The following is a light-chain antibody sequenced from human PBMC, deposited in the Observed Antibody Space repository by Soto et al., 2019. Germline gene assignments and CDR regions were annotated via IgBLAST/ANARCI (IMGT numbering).Light chain of an antibody. Sequence: DIQMTQSPSSLSAFVGDSITITCQASQDIKNYLNWYQHKPGKAPKLLIYDAFKSDTGVPSRFSASGSGTDFTFTINNLQPEDIETYFCQQYDSLPPAFGGGTRV. CDR1: QDIKNY. V-gene: IGKV1-33*01. J-gene: IGKJ4*01. CDR3: QQYDSLPPA. CDR2: DAF.